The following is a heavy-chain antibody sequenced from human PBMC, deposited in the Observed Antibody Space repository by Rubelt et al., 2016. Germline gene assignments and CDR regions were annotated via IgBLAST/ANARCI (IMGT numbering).Heavy chain of an antibody. D-gene: IGHD6-13*01. CDR3: ARGRRGSSSWLGRDYYGMDV. CDR2: LNHSGSP. V-gene: IGHV4-34*01. CDR1: GGSFSGYY. J-gene: IGHJ6*02. Sequence: QVQLQQWGAGLLKPSETLSLTCAVYGGSFSGYYWSWIRQPPGKGLEWIGELNHSGSPNYNPSLQSRVTISVDTAKNQFSLKLSSVTAADTAVYYCARGRRGSSSWLGRDYYGMDVWGQGTTVTVSS.